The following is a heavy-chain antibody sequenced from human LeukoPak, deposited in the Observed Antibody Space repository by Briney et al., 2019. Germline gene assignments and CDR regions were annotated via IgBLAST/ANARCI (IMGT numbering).Heavy chain of an antibody. CDR2: ISSSSSYI. Sequence: PGGSLRLSCAASGFTLSSYSMNWVRQAPGKGLEWVSSISSSSSYIYYADSVKGRFTISRDNAKNSLYLQMNSLRAEDTAVYYCAREGSGYNSPIDYWGQGTLVTVSS. V-gene: IGHV3-21*01. CDR3: AREGSGYNSPIDY. J-gene: IGHJ4*02. CDR1: GFTLSSYS. D-gene: IGHD5-24*01.